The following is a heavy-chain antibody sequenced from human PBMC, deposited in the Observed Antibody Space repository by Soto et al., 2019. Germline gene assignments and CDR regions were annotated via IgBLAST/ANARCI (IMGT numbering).Heavy chain of an antibody. V-gene: IGHV3-21*01. CDR2: ISSSSSYI. CDR3: ARDSCSSTSCYGGLGYDYYYYGMDV. Sequence: PWGSLRLSCAASGFTFSSYSMNWVRQAPGKGLEWVSSISSSSSYIYYADSVKGRFTISRDNAKNSLYLQMNSLRAEDTAVYYCARDSCSSTSCYGGLGYDYYYYGMDVWGQG. D-gene: IGHD2-2*01. J-gene: IGHJ6*02. CDR1: GFTFSSYS.